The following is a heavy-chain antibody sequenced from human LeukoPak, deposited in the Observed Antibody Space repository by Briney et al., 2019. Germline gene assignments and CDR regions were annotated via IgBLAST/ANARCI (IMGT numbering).Heavy chain of an antibody. CDR2: INPNSGGT. CDR3: ARVDNSDILTFDL. V-gene: IGHV1-2*02. CDR1: GYTFTDYH. D-gene: IGHD3-9*01. Sequence: ASVKVSCKASGYTFTDYHIHWLRQAPGQGLEWMGWINPNSGGTDYAQNFQGRVTVTRDTSIYTAYMELSRLRSDDTGVYYCARVDNSDILTFDLWAQGTLVNVSS. J-gene: IGHJ4*02.